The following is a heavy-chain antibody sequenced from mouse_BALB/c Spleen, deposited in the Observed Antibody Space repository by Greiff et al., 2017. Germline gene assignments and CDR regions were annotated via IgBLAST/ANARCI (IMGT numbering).Heavy chain of an antibody. CDR1: GYTFTSYW. V-gene: IGHV1S127*01. Sequence: QVQLKQSGAELVKPGASVKMSCKASGYTFTSYWMHWVKQRPGQGLEWIGVIDPSDSYTSYNQKFKGKATLTVDTSSSTAYMQLSSLSSEDSAVYYCTRSKPGAMDYWGQGTSVTVSS. CDR3: TRSKPGAMDY. J-gene: IGHJ4*01. CDR2: IDPSDSYT.